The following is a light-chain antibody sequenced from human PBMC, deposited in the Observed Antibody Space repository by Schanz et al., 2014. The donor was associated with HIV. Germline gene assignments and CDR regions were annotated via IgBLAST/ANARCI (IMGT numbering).Light chain of an antibody. Sequence: QSALTQPASVSGSLGQSITISCTGPSGDVGRYYYPSWYQPHPGQAPKLLIYDFTYRPSGISNRFSGSKSGYTASLTISGLQADDEADYYCSSYTTSSTLVFGGGTKLTVL. CDR1: SGDVGRYYY. CDR2: DFT. CDR3: SSYTTSSTLV. J-gene: IGLJ2*01. V-gene: IGLV2-14*03.